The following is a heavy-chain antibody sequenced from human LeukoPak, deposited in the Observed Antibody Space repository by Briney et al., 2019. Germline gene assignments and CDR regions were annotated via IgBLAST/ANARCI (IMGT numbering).Heavy chain of an antibody. D-gene: IGHD3-22*01. J-gene: IGHJ4*02. CDR2: ISGSGGST. Sequence: GGSLRLSCAASGFTFSSYAMSWVRQAPGKGLEWVSAISGSGGSTYYADSVKGRFTISRDNSKNTLYLQMNSLRAEDTAVYYCAKDYLDYYDSSGPMGDYWGQGTLVTVSS. CDR3: AKDYLDYYDSSGPMGDY. CDR1: GFTFSSYA. V-gene: IGHV3-23*01.